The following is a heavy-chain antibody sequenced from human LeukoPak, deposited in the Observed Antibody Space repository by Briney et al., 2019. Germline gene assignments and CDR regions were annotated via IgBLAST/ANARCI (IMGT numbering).Heavy chain of an antibody. Sequence: GGSLRLSCAASGFTFSSYAMSWVRQAPGKGLEWVSAISGSGGSTYYADSVKGRFTISRDNSKNTLYLQMNSLRAEDTAVYYCAKDWAARCSGGSCYSAGFLYYYYGMDVWGQGTTVTVSS. CDR3: AKDWAARCSGGSCYSAGFLYYYYGMDV. CDR2: ISGSGGST. V-gene: IGHV3-23*01. D-gene: IGHD2-15*01. J-gene: IGHJ6*02. CDR1: GFTFSSYA.